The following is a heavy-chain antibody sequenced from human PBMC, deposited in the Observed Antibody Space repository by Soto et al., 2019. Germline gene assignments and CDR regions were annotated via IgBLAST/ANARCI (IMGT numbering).Heavy chain of an antibody. J-gene: IGHJ4*02. V-gene: IGHV3-21*06. CDR1: GYVFSRYR. Sequence: EVQLVESGGGLVKPGGSLRLSCAGSGYVFSRYRMNWVRQAPGKGLEWVSSISSTTNYIYYGDSMKGRFTISRDNAKNSLYLEMNSLRAEDTAVYYCARESEDLTSNFDYWGQGTLVTVSS. CDR3: ARESEDLTSNFDY. CDR2: ISSTTNYI.